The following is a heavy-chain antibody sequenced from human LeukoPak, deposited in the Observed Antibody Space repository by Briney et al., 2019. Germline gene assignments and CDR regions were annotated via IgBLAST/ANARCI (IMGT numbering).Heavy chain of an antibody. Sequence: ASVKVSCKASGYTFTGYYMHWVRQAPGQGLEWMGWINPNSGGTNYAQKFQGRVTMTRDTSISTAYMELSRLRSDDTAVYYCARVIAAAGTGGFDYWGQGTLVTVPS. D-gene: IGHD6-13*01. J-gene: IGHJ4*02. CDR1: GYTFTGYY. CDR2: INPNSGGT. CDR3: ARVIAAAGTGGFDY. V-gene: IGHV1-2*02.